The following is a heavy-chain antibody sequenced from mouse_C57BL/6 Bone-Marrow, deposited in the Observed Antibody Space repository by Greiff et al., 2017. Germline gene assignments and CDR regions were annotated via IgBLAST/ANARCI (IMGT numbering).Heavy chain of an antibody. CDR3: ARIYYDYDVRGYYAMDY. Sequence: VQLQQSVAELVRPGASVKLSCTASGFNFKNTYMHWVKQRPEQGLEWIGRIDPANGNTKYAPKFQGKATITADTSSNTAYLQLSSLTSEDTAIYYCARIYYDYDVRGYYAMDYWGQGTSVTVAS. V-gene: IGHV14-3*01. J-gene: IGHJ4*01. D-gene: IGHD2-4*01. CDR2: IDPANGNT. CDR1: GFNFKNTY.